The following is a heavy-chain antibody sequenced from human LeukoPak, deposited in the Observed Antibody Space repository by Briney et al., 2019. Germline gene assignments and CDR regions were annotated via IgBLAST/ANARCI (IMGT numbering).Heavy chain of an antibody. CDR2: IYYSGST. D-gene: IGHD3-3*01. V-gene: IGHV4-59*08. Sequence: SETLSLTCTVSGGSISSYYWSWIRQPPGKGLEWIGYIYYSGSTNYNPSLKSRVTISVDTSKNQFSLKLSSVTAADTAVYYCARHPFPKYDLWSGYSTAYYFDYWGQGTLVTVSS. J-gene: IGHJ4*02. CDR1: GGSISSYY. CDR3: ARHPFPKYDLWSGYSTAYYFDY.